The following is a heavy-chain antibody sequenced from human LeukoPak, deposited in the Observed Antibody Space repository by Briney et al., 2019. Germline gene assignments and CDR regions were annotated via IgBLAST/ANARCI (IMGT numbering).Heavy chain of an antibody. D-gene: IGHD6-13*01. J-gene: IGHJ6*03. Sequence: ASVKVSCKASGYTFTSYAMNWVRQAPGQGLEWMGWINTNTGNPTYAQGFTGRFVFSLDTSVSTAYLQISSLKAEDTAVYYCARPQSIIAAAGTGGAARWPMDVWGKGTTVTVSS. V-gene: IGHV7-4-1*02. CDR1: GYTFTSYA. CDR3: ARPQSIIAAAGTGGAARWPMDV. CDR2: INTNTGNP.